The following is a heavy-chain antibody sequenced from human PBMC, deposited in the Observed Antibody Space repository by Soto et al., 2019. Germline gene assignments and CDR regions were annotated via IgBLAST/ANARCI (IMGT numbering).Heavy chain of an antibody. D-gene: IGHD2-21*02. CDR2: ISYDGSNK. J-gene: IGHJ4*01. CDR3: ARGEHIVVVTAPCMY. V-gene: IGHV3-30-3*01. CDR1: GFTFSSYA. Sequence: QVQLVESGGGVVQPGRSLRLSYAASGFTFSSYAMHWVRQAPGKGLEWVAAISYDGSNKYYADSVKGRFTISRDNSKNTLYLQMNSLRAEDTAVYYCARGEHIVVVTAPCMYWGHGTLVTVSS.